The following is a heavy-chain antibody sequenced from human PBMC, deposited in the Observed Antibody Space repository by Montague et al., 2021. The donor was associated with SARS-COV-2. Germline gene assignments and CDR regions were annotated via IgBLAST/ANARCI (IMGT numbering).Heavy chain of an antibody. CDR3: ARDAAYYNAMDV. D-gene: IGHD3-10*01. CDR1: GFTFSFYW. CDR2: IKQDGSEK. V-gene: IGHV3-7*03. J-gene: IGHJ6*03. Sequence: SLRLSCAASGFTFSFYWMSWVRQAPGKGLEWVASIKQDGSEKYYVDSVKGRFSTSRDNAKNSLYLQMNSLRAEDTALYYCARDAAYYNAMDVWGKGTTVTVSS.